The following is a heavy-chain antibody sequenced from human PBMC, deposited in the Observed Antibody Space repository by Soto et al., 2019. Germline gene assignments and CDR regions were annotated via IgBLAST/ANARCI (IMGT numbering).Heavy chain of an antibody. CDR2: LTDTGGST. CDR3: AKIKGAITFLLFDT. J-gene: IGHJ4*02. CDR1: TSNLKNYA. Sequence: EVLLSESGGGPVQPGGSLRLSCVDSTSNLKNYAMAWVRQAPGKGLEWVSALTDTGGSTYYAASVKGRFTISRDNSRNTLFLQMDRLRVDDTAVYCCAKIKGAITFLLFDTWGQGTLVTVSS. D-gene: IGHD3-10*01. V-gene: IGHV3-23*01.